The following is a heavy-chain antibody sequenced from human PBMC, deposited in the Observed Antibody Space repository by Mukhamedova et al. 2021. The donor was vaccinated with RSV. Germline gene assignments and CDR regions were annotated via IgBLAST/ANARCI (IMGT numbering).Heavy chain of an antibody. D-gene: IGHD5-24*01. CDR3: ARLWATRSD. V-gene: IGHV3-48*03. CDR2: SNGNAK. Sequence: SNGNAKYYANSVKGRFTISRDNAKNALYLEMSSLRAEDTAVYYCARLWATRSDWCQGTLVTVSS. J-gene: IGHJ4*02.